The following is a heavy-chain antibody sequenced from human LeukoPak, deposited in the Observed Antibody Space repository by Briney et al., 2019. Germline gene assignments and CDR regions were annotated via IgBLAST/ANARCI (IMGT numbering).Heavy chain of an antibody. V-gene: IGHV3-7*03. CDR2: IKQDGSEK. CDR1: GFTFSSYW. Sequence: GGSLRLSCAASGFTFSSYWMSWVPHAPGKGLEGVANIKQDGSEKYYADSVKGRFPISRDNAKNSLYLQMNSLRAEDTAVYCCARAGGYSYGYFDYWGQGTLVTVSS. D-gene: IGHD5-18*01. CDR3: ARAGGYSYGYFDY. J-gene: IGHJ4*02.